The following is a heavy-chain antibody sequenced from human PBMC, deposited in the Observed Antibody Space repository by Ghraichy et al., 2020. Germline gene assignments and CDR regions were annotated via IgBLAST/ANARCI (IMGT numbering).Heavy chain of an antibody. J-gene: IGHJ4*02. D-gene: IGHD3-10*01. CDR1: GFAVSGNY. V-gene: IGHV3-53*01. Sequence: LSLTCAASGFAVSGNYMGWVRQAPGKGLEWVSVMYICGGTYYADSVKGRFTISRDNIRNTLYLQINNLRAEDTAVYYCARGFDASGTANLNYFDSWGQGTLVTVSS. CDR3: ARGFDASGTANLNYFDS. CDR2: MYICGGT.